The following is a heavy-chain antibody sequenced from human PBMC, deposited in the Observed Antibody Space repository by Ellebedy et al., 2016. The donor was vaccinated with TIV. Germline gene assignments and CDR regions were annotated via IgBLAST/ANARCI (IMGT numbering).Heavy chain of an antibody. CDR1: GITFSGLTFSSFW. D-gene: IGHD6-25*01. CDR3: ARGRARLGYYGMDV. CDR2: INADGSST. Sequence: PGGSLTLSCAASGITFSGLTFSSFWMQWVRQPPGQGLVWVSRINADGSSTDYADSMKGRFTISRDNAKNTLYLEMNSLRAEDTAVYYWARGRARLGYYGMDVWGQGTTVTVSS. J-gene: IGHJ6*02. V-gene: IGHV3-74*01.